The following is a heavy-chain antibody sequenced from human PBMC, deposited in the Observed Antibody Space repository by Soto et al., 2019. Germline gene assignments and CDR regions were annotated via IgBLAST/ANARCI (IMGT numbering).Heavy chain of an antibody. CDR1: GGSFSGYY. V-gene: IGHV4-34*01. CDR3: ARTGEYSSSSTPS. CDR2: INHSGST. D-gene: IGHD6-6*01. Sequence: SETLSLTCAVYGGSFSGYYWSWIRQPPGKGLEWIGEINHSGSTNYNPSLKSRVTISVDTSKNQFSLKLSSVTAADTAVYYCARTGEYSSSSTPSWGQGTLVTVSS. J-gene: IGHJ4*02.